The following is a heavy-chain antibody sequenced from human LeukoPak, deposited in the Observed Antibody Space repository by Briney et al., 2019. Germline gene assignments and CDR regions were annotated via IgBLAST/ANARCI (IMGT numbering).Heavy chain of an antibody. CDR3: ARVRDGYNENLMFDY. CDR2: INAGNGNT. V-gene: IGHV1-3*01. D-gene: IGHD5-24*01. CDR1: GYTFTSYA. J-gene: IGHJ4*02. Sequence: ASVKVSCKASGYTFTSYAMHWVRQAPGQRLEWMGWINAGNGNTKYSQKFQGRVTITRDTSASTAYMELSSLRSEDTAVNYCARVRDGYNENLMFDYWGQGTLVTVSS.